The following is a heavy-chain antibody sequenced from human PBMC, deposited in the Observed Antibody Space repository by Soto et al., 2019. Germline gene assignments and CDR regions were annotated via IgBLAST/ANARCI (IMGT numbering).Heavy chain of an antibody. Sequence: PSETLSLTCTVSGGSISSYYWSWIRQPPGKGLEWIGYIYYSGSTNYNPSLKSRVTISVDTSKNQFSLKLSSVTAADTAVYYCARHLAYYDSSGYNPDPDFDYWGQGTLVT. D-gene: IGHD3-22*01. J-gene: IGHJ4*02. CDR2: IYYSGST. CDR3: ARHLAYYDSSGYNPDPDFDY. CDR1: GGSISSYY. V-gene: IGHV4-59*08.